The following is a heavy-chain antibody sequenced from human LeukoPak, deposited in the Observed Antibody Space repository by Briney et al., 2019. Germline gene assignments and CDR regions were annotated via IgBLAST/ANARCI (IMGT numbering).Heavy chain of an antibody. CDR3: ARAPQYYDSSGYYYYYMDV. J-gene: IGHJ6*03. CDR2: IYYSGST. D-gene: IGHD3-22*01. Sequence: SETLSLTCTVSGGSISTYSWSWIRQPPGKGLEWIGYIYYSGSTNYNPSLKSRVTLSVDTSKNQFSLNLSSVTAADTAVYYCARAPQYYDSSGYYYYYMDVWGKGTTVTVSS. V-gene: IGHV4-59*01. CDR1: GGSISTYS.